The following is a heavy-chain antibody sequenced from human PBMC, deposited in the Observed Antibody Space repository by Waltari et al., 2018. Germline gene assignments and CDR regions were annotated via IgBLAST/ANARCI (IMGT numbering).Heavy chain of an antibody. J-gene: IGHJ4*02. CDR3: ARDFIPKNGYFDY. V-gene: IGHV3-30*01. Sequence: QVQLVESGGGVVQPGRSLKLSCSASGFTFRSSSMHWVRQAPGKGREGVAVISDDGSNKYYEDSVKGRFTISRDNSKNTLYLQMNSLRAEDTAVYYCARDFIPKNGYFDYWGQGTLVTVSS. CDR1: GFTFRSSS. D-gene: IGHD3-16*01. CDR2: ISDDGSNK.